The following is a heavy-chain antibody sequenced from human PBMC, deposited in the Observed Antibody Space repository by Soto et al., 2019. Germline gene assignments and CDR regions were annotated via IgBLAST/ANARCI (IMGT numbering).Heavy chain of an antibody. CDR2: IKEDGSGK. CDR1: GFTFRNYW. Sequence: EVQLVESGRGLVQPGGTLRLSCAASGFTFRNYWMTWVRQAPGKGLEWLANIKEDGSGKYYVDSVQGRFTISRDNAKNSLFLQMSGLRAEDTAVYYCASALIYSSSSERKHYFDRWGQGTLVTVSS. V-gene: IGHV3-7*05. D-gene: IGHD6-6*01. CDR3: ASALIYSSSSERKHYFDR. J-gene: IGHJ4*02.